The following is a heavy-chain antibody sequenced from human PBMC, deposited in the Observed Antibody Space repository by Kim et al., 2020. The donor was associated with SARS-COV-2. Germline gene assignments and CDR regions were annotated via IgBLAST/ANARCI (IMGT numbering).Heavy chain of an antibody. J-gene: IGHJ4*02. Sequence: GSLSLTCTVSGASISGYYWSWIRQPPGKGLEWIGYLFYTGGTNYNPSLKSRVTISVDTSKNQFSLKLNSATAADTAVYYCAKGEGRTGSDYWGPGTLVTVSS. V-gene: IGHV4-59*01. CDR1: GASISGYY. CDR2: LFYTGGT. D-gene: IGHD3-9*01. CDR3: AKGEGRTGSDY.